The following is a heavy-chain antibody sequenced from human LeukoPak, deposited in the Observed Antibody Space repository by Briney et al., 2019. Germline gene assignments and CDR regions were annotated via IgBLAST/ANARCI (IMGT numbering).Heavy chain of an antibody. CDR1: VGSISSLY. J-gene: IGHJ4*02. CDR2: IYYTWST. D-gene: IGHD6-6*01. CDR3: ARHRAYSSSPSFDY. V-gene: IGHV4-59*08. Sequence: PSETLSLTCSVSVGSISSLYGSWIRQPPGKGGECIGYIYYTWSTNYNPSRKSRVTMFVDMSKNQFSLRLSSVTAADTAVYYCARHRAYSSSPSFDYWGQGTMVTVSS.